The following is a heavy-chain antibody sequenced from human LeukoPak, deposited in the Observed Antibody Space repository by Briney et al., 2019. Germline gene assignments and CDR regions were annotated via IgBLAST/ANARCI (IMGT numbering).Heavy chain of an antibody. J-gene: IGHJ4*01. CDR3: AREHYGPDC. CDR1: GFTFSSYE. D-gene: IGHD4-17*01. Sequence: PGGSLRLSCAASGFTFSSYEMNWVRQAPGKGLEWVSYISSSGSTIYYADSVKGRFTISRDNATNPLYLQMNSLRAENTAAYYCAREHYGPDCWGQGTLVTVSS. CDR2: ISSSGSTI. V-gene: IGHV3-48*03.